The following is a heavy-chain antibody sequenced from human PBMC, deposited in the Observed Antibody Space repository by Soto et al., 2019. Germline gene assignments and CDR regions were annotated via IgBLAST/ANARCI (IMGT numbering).Heavy chain of an antibody. CDR3: ARDRTYYDFWSGNPDY. J-gene: IGHJ4*02. CDR2: ISYDGSNK. V-gene: IGHV3-30-3*01. D-gene: IGHD3-3*01. CDR1: GFTFSSYA. Sequence: GGSLRLSCAASGFTFSSYAMHWVRQAPGKGLEWVAVISYDGSNKYYADSVKGRFTISRDNSKNTLYLQMNSLRAEDTAVYYCARDRTYYDFWSGNPDYWGQGTLVTVSS.